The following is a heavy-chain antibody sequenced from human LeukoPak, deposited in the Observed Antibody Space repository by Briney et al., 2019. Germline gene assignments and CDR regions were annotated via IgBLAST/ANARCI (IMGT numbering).Heavy chain of an antibody. V-gene: IGHV1-2*06. Sequence: GASVTVSCKASGYTFTGYYMHWVRQAPGQGLERMGRINPNSGGTNYAQKFQGRVTMTRDTSISTAYMELSRLRSDDTAVYYCGRLVGKGAFDIWGQGTMVTVSS. CDR3: GRLVGKGAFDI. J-gene: IGHJ3*02. CDR2: INPNSGGT. CDR1: GYTFTGYY.